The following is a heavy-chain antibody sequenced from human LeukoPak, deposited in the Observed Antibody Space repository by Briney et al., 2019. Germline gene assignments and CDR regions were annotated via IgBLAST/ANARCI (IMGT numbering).Heavy chain of an antibody. V-gene: IGHV3-23*01. CDR1: GFAFNKYA. D-gene: IGHD6-19*01. CDR3: ARDPLIAVAGDKFDY. CDR2: ISGSGGGT. Sequence: GGSLRLSCAASGFAFNKYAMSWVRQAPEKGLEWVSTISGSGGGTYYADSVKGRFTISRDDSKNTLYLQMNSLRAEDTAVYYCARDPLIAVAGDKFDYWGQGTLVTVSS. J-gene: IGHJ4*02.